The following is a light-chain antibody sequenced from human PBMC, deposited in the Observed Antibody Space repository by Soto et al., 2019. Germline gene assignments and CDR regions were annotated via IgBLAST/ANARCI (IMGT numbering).Light chain of an antibody. V-gene: IGKV3-11*01. CDR3: QQRSNWPT. Sequence: EIVLTQSPATLSLSPGERATLSCRASQSVSSYLAWYQQKPGQAPRLLIYDASNRATGIPARFSGSGSGTDFPLTISSLEPEDFAVYYCQQRSNWPTFGGWTKVEI. CDR1: QSVSSY. CDR2: DAS. J-gene: IGKJ4*01.